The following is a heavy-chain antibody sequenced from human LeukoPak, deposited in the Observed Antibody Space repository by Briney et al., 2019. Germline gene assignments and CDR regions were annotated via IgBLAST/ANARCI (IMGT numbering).Heavy chain of an antibody. CDR3: ARDVGATPFDY. CDR1: GYTFTSYY. J-gene: IGHJ4*02. V-gene: IGHV1-46*01. D-gene: IGHD1-26*01. CDR2: INPSGGST. Sequence: ASVKVSCKASGYTFTSYYMHWVRQAPGQGLEWMGIINPSGGSTRYAQRFQGRVTMTRDTSTSTVYMELSSLRSEDTAAYYCARDVGATPFDYWGQGTLVTVSS.